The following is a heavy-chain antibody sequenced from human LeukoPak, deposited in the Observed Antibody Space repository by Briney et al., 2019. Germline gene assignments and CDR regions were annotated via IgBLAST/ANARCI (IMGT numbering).Heavy chain of an antibody. CDR2: ISVDGSNE. Sequence: PGGSLRLSCAASGFTFSSYGMHWVRQAPGKGLEWVAVISVDGSNEYYADSVKGRFTISRDNSKNTLYLQMNSPRSEDTAVYYCARRGSTIYGTDVWGQGTTVTVSS. J-gene: IGHJ6*02. V-gene: IGHV3-30*03. CDR1: GFTFSSYG. D-gene: IGHD2-2*01. CDR3: ARRGSTIYGTDV.